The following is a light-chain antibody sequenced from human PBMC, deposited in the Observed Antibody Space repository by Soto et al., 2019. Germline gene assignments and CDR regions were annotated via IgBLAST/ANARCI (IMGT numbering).Light chain of an antibody. CDR2: KAS. CDR1: QSVTTW. V-gene: IGKV1-5*03. CDR3: QQYSTYPST. J-gene: IGKJ5*01. Sequence: DIQMTQSPSTLSASVGDRVTITCRASQSVTTWLAWYQQKPGKAPKLLIYKASNLESGLPSRFTGSGSGTEFTLTISSLQSDDFATYYCQQYSTYPSTCGQGIRLEIK.